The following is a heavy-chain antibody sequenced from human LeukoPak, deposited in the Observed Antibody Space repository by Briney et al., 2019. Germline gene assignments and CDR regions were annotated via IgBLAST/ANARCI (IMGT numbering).Heavy chain of an antibody. D-gene: IGHD3-22*01. CDR1: GFTFSNYI. CDR2: IRRGTNGYTT. CDR3: SRDGAAGDDSASHI. V-gene: IGHV3-72*01. Sequence: GGSLRLSCTGSGFTFSNYILDWVRQAPGKGLEWLGRIRRGTNGYTTEYAASVKGRFTISRDDSKNSLYLHMNSLKIEDTAMYHCSRDGAAGDDSASHIWGQGTMVTVSS. J-gene: IGHJ3*02.